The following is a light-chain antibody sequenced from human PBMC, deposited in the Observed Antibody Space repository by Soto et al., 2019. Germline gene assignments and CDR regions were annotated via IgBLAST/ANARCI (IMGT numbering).Light chain of an antibody. CDR2: AAS. V-gene: IGKV1-12*01. CDR1: QSISSS. Sequence: DIQMTQSPSSVSASVGDRVTITCRASQSISSSLAWYQQKPGTVPKLLIYAASSLQSGVPSRFSGSGAGTDFTLSITSLQPEDFGTYYCQQGDSFPITFGQGTRLDIK. CDR3: QQGDSFPIT. J-gene: IGKJ5*01.